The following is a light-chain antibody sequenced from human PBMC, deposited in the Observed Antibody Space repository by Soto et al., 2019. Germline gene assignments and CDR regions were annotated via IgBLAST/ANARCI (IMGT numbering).Light chain of an antibody. CDR1: QSVSSSY. CDR3: KQYGSSPYT. V-gene: IGKV3-20*01. CDR2: GAS. J-gene: IGKJ2*01. Sequence: EIVLTQSPGTLSLSPGERATLSCRASQSVSSSYLAWYQQKPGQAPRLLIFGASSRATGIPDRFSGSGSGTDFTLTISRLEPEDFAGYYCKQYGSSPYTFGQGTKLEN.